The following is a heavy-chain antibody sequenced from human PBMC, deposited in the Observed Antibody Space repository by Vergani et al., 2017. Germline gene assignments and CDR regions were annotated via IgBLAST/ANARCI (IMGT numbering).Heavy chain of an antibody. CDR1: GYTFRNYG. Sequence: QVQLVQSGAEVKKPGASVKVSCEGSGYTFRNYGISWVRQAPGEGLEWLGWISVYNGETKFAQKFQGRVTLTRDTSTDTAYMEMGSLRSDDTAVYYCARVRGNVGDYNLDYWGQGTMVTVSS. J-gene: IGHJ4*02. V-gene: IGHV1-18*04. D-gene: IGHD3-10*02. CDR2: ISVYNGET. CDR3: ARVRGNVGDYNLDY.